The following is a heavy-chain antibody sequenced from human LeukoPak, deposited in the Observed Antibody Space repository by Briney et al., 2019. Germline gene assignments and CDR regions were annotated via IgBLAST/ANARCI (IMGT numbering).Heavy chain of an antibody. CDR3: AREAESAVAGSYYFDY. Sequence: GGSLRLSRAASVFTFSSYAMHWVRQAPAKGLEGVAVISYDGSNKYYADSVKGRFTISRDNSKNTLYLQMNSLRAEDTAVYYCAREAESAVAGSYYFDYWGQGTLVTVSS. V-gene: IGHV3-30*04. D-gene: IGHD6-19*01. CDR1: VFTFSSYA. CDR2: ISYDGSNK. J-gene: IGHJ4*02.